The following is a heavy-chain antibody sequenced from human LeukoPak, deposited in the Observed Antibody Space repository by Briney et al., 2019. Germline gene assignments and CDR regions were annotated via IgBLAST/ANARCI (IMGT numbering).Heavy chain of an antibody. J-gene: IGHJ4*02. D-gene: IGHD5-24*01. V-gene: IGHV4-59*01. CDR1: GGSIRSYY. Sequence: PSETLSLTCAVSGGSIRSYYWSWIRQPPGKGLEWIGYIYYSGSTNYNPSLKSRVTISVDTSKNQFSLKLSSVTAAGTAVYYCARNVEMATITPYFDYWGQGTLVTVSS. CDR3: ARNVEMATITPYFDY. CDR2: IYYSGST.